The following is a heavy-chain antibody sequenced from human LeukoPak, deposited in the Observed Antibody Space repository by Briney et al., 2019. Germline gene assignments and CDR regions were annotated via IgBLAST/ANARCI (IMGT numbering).Heavy chain of an antibody. J-gene: IGHJ4*02. CDR2: IKSNGGDT. CDR1: GFTFSNYA. CDR3: ANRGRTAVASYYFDY. D-gene: IGHD3-10*01. V-gene: IGHV3-23*01. Sequence: GGSLRLSCAASGFTFSNYAMSWVRQVRGKGLEWVSLIKSNGGDTYYADSVEGRFIISRDNSRNTLYLQMNSLRAEDTAIYYCANRGRTAVASYYFDYWGQGTLVTVSS.